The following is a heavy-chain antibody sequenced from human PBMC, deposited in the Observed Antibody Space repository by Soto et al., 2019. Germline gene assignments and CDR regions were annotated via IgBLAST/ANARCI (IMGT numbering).Heavy chain of an antibody. J-gene: IGHJ4*02. Sequence: QVQLVESGGGVVQPGRSLRLSCAASGFTFSRHAMHWVRQAPVKGLEWVAVISYDGSEKYYADSVKGRFTISRVSSKNTLYLQMDSLGPEDRAGYYCAREVGGSSPPGWGQGNLVTVFS. CDR1: GFTFSRHA. D-gene: IGHD6-6*01. V-gene: IGHV3-30-3*01. CDR2: ISYDGSEK. CDR3: AREVGGSSPPG.